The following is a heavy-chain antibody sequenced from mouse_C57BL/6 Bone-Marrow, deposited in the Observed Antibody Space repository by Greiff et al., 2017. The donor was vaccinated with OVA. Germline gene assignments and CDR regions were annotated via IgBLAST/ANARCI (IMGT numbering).Heavy chain of an antibody. V-gene: IGHV1-54*01. D-gene: IGHD1-1*01. CDR3: ARPCSSSLFDY. J-gene: IGHJ2*01. Sequence: QVHVKQSGAELVRPGTSVKVSCKASGYAFTNYLIEWVKQRPGQGLEWIGVINPGSGGTNYNEKLKGKETLTADKSSSTAYMQLSSLTSEDSAVYFCARPCSSSLFDYWGQGTTLTVSS. CDR1: GYAFTNYL. CDR2: INPGSGGT.